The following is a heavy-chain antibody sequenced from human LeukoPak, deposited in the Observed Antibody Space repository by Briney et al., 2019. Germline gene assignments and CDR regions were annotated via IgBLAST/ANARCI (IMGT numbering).Heavy chain of an antibody. CDR1: GCTFRRNA. CDR2: ICCYEWAK. V-gene: IGHV3-23*01. D-gene: IGHD1-1*01. Sequence: PGWALRLSCPASGCTFRRNAMTWVRQAPGKGLEGVSFICCYEWAKYNLHSVEGRFSISRDNSKNTLLLHMNSLRVEDTAIYYCAKGQELDDGVFDSWGQGTLVTVSS. J-gene: IGHJ4*02. CDR3: AKGQELDDGVFDS.